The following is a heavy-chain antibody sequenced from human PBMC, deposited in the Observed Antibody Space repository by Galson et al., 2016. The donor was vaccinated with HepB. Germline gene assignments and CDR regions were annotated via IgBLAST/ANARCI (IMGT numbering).Heavy chain of an antibody. D-gene: IGHD2-15*01. CDR3: AKYCRGGNCNGYYFDY. Sequence: SLRLSCAASGFPFSSSAISWARQAPGKGLDWVSTFSGGTTWYADSVKGRFTVSTDHSKNTLYLQMNNLRAEDTALYYCAKYCRGGNCNGYYFDYWGQGTLVTVSS. J-gene: IGHJ4*02. CDR2: FSGGTT. CDR1: GFPFSSSA. V-gene: IGHV3-23*01.